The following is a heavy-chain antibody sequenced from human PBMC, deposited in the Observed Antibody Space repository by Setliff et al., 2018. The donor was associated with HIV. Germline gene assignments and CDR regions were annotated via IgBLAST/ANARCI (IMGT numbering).Heavy chain of an antibody. J-gene: IGHJ4*02. D-gene: IGHD3-9*01. Sequence: SETLSLTCAVYGGSLSGYHWSWIRQSPGKGLEWIGEINHSGSTNYNPSLRSRVIISIDTSKKQFSLKLTSVTAADTATYYCAAPRGMSTILVYWGQGSLVTVSS. CDR1: GGSLSGYH. V-gene: IGHV4-34*01. CDR2: INHSGST. CDR3: AAPRGMSTILVY.